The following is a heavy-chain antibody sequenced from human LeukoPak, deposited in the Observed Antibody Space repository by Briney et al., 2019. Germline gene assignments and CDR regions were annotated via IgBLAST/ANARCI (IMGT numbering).Heavy chain of an antibody. CDR3: ARHLGYYYDSSGYYGIDY. J-gene: IGHJ4*02. D-gene: IGHD3-22*01. Sequence: PGESLQISCKGSGYGFTSYWIGWVRQMPGKGLEWMGIIYPGDSDTRYSPSFQGQVTISADKSISTAYLQWSSLKASDTAMYYCARHLGYYYDSSGYYGIDYWGQGTLVTVSS. CDR1: GYGFTSYW. CDR2: IYPGDSDT. V-gene: IGHV5-51*01.